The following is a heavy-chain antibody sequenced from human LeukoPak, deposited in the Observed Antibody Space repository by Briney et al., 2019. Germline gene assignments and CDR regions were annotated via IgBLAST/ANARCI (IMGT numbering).Heavy chain of an antibody. J-gene: IGHJ4*02. CDR3: ARIRETPVFMVRGDAYCFDY. Sequence: SQTLSLTCTVSGGSISDAAYYWSWIRQHPGEGLKWIGYIYYSGSTYYNPSLKSRVTISVDTSKNQFSLKLSSVTAADTAVYYCARIRETPVFMVRGDAYCFDYWGQGTLVTVSS. D-gene: IGHD3-10*01. CDR2: IYYSGST. V-gene: IGHV4-30-4*01. CDR1: GGSISDAAYY.